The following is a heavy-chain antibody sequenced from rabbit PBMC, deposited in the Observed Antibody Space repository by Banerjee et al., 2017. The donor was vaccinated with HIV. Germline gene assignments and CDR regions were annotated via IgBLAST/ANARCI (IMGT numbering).Heavy chain of an antibody. V-gene: IGHV1S45*01. J-gene: IGHJ4*01. D-gene: IGHD4-2*01. Sequence: SLTLTCKASGFSLSSYWMSWVRQAPGKGLEWIACIYTGSGSTWYASWAKGRFTISKTSSTTVTLQMTSLTAADTATYFCARDAGYAGSNLWGQGTLVTVS. CDR3: ARDAGYAGSNL. CDR1: GFSLSSYW. CDR2: IYTGSGST.